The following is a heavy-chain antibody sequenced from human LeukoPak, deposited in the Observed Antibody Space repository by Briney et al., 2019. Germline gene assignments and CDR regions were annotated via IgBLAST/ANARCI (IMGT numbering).Heavy chain of an antibody. D-gene: IGHD4-17*01. V-gene: IGHV3-21*01. CDR3: ARVDDYGDYGHFDY. CDR2: ISSSSSYI. Sequence: GGSLRLSCAAPGFTFSSYSMNWVRQAPGKGLKWVSSISSSSSYIYYADSVKGRFTISRDNAKNSLYLQMNSLRAEDAAVYYCARVDDYGDYGHFDYWGRGTLVTVSS. CDR1: GFTFSSYS. J-gene: IGHJ4*02.